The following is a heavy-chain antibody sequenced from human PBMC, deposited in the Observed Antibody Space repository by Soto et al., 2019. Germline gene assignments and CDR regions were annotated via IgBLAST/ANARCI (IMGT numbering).Heavy chain of an antibody. CDR2: IKKDGGDS. V-gene: IGHV3-7*03. CDR1: GFTFSTFW. CDR3: ARDQSTSGYYYYYMDV. Sequence: GGSLRLSCAASGFTFSTFWMSWARQAPGKGLEYVATIKKDGGDSYYVGSVKGRFTISRDNSRNALYLQMGSLRPEDMAVYYCARDQSTSGYYYYYMDVWGKGTTVTVSS. D-gene: IGHD2-2*01. J-gene: IGHJ6*03.